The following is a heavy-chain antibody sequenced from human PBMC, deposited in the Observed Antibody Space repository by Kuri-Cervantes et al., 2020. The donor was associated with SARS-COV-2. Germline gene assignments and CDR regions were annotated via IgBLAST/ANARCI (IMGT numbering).Heavy chain of an antibody. Sequence: SETLSLTCTVSGGSISSSSYYWGWIRQPPGKGLEWIGSIYYSGSTNYNPSLKSRVTISVDTSKNQFSLKLSSVTAADTAVYYCARGIVGATGEYYFDYWGQGTLVTVSS. CDR1: GGSISSSSYY. CDR3: ARGIVGATGEYYFDY. V-gene: IGHV4-39*07. J-gene: IGHJ4*02. CDR2: IYYSGST. D-gene: IGHD1-26*01.